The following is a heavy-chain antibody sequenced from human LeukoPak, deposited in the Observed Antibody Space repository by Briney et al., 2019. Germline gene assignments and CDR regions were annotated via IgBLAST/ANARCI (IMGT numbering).Heavy chain of an antibody. V-gene: IGHV4-59*01. CDR1: DGSISSYY. CDR3: ARGPGRIAAPTFDY. Sequence: KPSETLSLTCTVSDGSISSYYWSWIRQPPRKGLEWIGYIYYSGSTNYNPSLKSRVTISVDTSKNQFSLKLTSVTAADTAVYYCARGPGRIAAPTFDYWGQGTLVTVSS. D-gene: IGHD6-13*01. J-gene: IGHJ4*02. CDR2: IYYSGST.